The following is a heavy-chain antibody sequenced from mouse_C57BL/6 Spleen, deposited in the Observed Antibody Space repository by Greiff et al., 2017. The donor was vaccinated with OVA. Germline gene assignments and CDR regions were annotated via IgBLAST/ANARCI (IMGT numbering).Heavy chain of an antibody. CDR1: GYTFTSYT. J-gene: IGHJ4*01. CDR2: INPSSGYT. V-gene: IGHV1-4*01. CDR3: ARKELSYAMDY. Sequence: QVQLKESGAELARPGASVKMSCKASGYTFTSYTMHWVKQRPGQGLEWIGYINPSSGYTKYNQKFKDKATLTADKSSSTAYMQLSSLTSEDSAVYYCARKELSYAMDYWGQGTSVTVSS.